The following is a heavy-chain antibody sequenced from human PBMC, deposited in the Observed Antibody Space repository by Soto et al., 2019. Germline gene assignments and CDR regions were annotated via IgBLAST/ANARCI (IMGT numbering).Heavy chain of an antibody. CDR1: GFTFGGSA. D-gene: IGHD3-16*02. Sequence: AGGSLRLSCAASGFTFGGSAMHWVRQASGKGLEWVGRIRSKANSYATAYAASVKGRFTISRDDSKNTAYLQMNSLKTEDTAVYYCTRSYYDYVWGSYRSLYYFDYWGQGTLVTVSS. CDR2: IRSKANSYAT. J-gene: IGHJ4*02. CDR3: TRSYYDYVWGSYRSLYYFDY. V-gene: IGHV3-73*01.